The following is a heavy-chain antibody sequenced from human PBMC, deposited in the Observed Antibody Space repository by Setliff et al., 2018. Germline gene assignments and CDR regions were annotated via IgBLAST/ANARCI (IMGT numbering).Heavy chain of an antibody. CDR3: ARGRMRGSCSGPSCTYDPFDI. Sequence: GSLRLSCAASGFTFNTYAMSWIRQTPGKGLEWIGESNHGGSTSYHPSLKSRLTMSVDTSKNQFSLILRSVTAADTAVYYCARGRMRGSCSGPSCTYDPFDIWGQGTPVTVSS. CDR1: GFTFNTYA. V-gene: IGHV4-34*01. CDR2: SNHGGST. J-gene: IGHJ3*02. D-gene: IGHD2-2*01.